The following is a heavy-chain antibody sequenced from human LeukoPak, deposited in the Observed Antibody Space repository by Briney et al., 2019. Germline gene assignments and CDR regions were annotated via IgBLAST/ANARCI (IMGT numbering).Heavy chain of an antibody. J-gene: IGHJ4*02. Sequence: VASVKVSCKASGYTFTSYGISWVRQAPGQGLEWMGWISAYNGNTNYAQKLQGRVTMTTDTSTSTAYMELRSLRSDDTAVYYCARDTNPYCSSTSCYGVSDYWGQGTLVTVSS. CDR3: ARDTNPYCSSTSCYGVSDY. D-gene: IGHD2-2*01. CDR1: GYTFTSYG. CDR2: ISAYNGNT. V-gene: IGHV1-18*01.